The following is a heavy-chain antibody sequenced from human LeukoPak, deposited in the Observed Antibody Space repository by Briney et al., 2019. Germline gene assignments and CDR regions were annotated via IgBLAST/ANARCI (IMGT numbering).Heavy chain of an antibody. Sequence: GGSLRLSCAAPGFTFDDYDMNWVRQAPGKGLEWVSGISWNSGSIGYGDSVKGRFTISRDNAKNSLYLQMNSLRAEDTALYYCAKDKVGAPGYYYGMDVWGQGTTVTVSS. V-gene: IGHV3-9*01. CDR2: ISWNSGSI. J-gene: IGHJ6*02. CDR3: AKDKVGAPGYYYGMDV. CDR1: GFTFDDYD. D-gene: IGHD1-26*01.